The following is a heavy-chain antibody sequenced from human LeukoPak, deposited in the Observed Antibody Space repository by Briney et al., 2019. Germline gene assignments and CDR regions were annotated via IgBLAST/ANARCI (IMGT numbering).Heavy chain of an antibody. CDR2: ITNDGSST. CDR3: ARGDSGSSYRLFYFDF. V-gene: IGHV3-74*01. Sequence: GGSLRLSCAASGLTFSSHWMHWVRQAPGKGLVWVSRITNDGSSTTYADSVKGRFTISRDNAKNSLYLQMNSLRAEDTAVYYCARGDSGSSYRLFYFDFWGQGTLVTVSS. CDR1: GLTFSSHW. J-gene: IGHJ4*02. D-gene: IGHD1-26*01.